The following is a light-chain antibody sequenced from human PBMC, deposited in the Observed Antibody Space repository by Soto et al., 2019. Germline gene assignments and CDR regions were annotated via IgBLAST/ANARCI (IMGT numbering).Light chain of an antibody. J-gene: IGKJ1*01. V-gene: IGKV1-5*01. CDR2: DAS. Sequence: DIQPTEFPSSPSESLGDRVTITCRASESIRTWLAWYQHKPGKAPKFLIYDASSLESGVPSRFSGSGSGTEFTLTISNLQPDEFATYYCLQDINYPWTFGQGTKVDIK. CDR3: LQDINYPWT. CDR1: ESIRTW.